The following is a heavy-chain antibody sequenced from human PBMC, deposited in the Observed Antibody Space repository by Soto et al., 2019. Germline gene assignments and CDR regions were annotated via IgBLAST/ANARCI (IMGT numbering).Heavy chain of an antibody. CDR2: INAGNGNT. V-gene: IGHV1-3*01. D-gene: IGHD3-3*01. J-gene: IGHJ6*02. CDR3: ARMGITIFGVVTPHGMDV. CDR1: GYTFTSYA. Sequence: ASVKVSCKASGYTFTSYAMHWVRQAPGQRLEWIGWINAGNGNTKYSQKFQGRVTITRDTSASTAYMELSSLRSEDTAVYYCARMGITIFGVVTPHGMDVWGQGTTVTVSS.